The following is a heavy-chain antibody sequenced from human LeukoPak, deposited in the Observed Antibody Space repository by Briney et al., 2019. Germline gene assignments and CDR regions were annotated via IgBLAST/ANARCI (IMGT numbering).Heavy chain of an antibody. CDR3: ARAQSGYSYGLSRGGLNFDY. D-gene: IGHD5-18*01. V-gene: IGHV1-69*13. CDR2: IIPIFGSS. J-gene: IGHJ4*02. Sequence: ASVKVSCKASGGTFSSYAINWVRQAPGQGLEWMGGIIPIFGSSNYAQKFQGRVTITADESTTTAYMELSSLRSEDTAVYYCARAQSGYSYGLSRGGLNFDYWGQGTLVTVSS. CDR1: GGTFSSYA.